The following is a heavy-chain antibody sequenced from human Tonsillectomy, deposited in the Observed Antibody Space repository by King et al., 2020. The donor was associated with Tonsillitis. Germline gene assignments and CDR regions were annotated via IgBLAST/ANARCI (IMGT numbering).Heavy chain of an antibody. CDR2: IIPIFGAT. J-gene: IGHJ6*02. CDR1: GGTFNNYG. V-gene: IGHV1-69*01. Sequence: QLVQSGAEVKKPGSSLKVSCKASGGTFNNYGISWVRQAPGQGLEWMGGIIPIFGATNYAQKFQGRVTITADESTRTAYMELSSLRSDDTAVYYCARRGIINYGMDVWGQGTTVIGSS. D-gene: IGHD2-15*01. CDR3: ARRGIINYGMDV.